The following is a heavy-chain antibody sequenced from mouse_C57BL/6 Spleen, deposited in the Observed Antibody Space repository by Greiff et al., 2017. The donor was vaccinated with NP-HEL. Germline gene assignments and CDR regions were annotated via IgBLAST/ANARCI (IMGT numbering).Heavy chain of an antibody. J-gene: IGHJ4*01. CDR1: GFTFSSYG. CDR2: ISSGGSYT. V-gene: IGHV5-6*01. D-gene: IGHD1-1*01. CDR3: ARQPYYYGSSPYAMDY. Sequence: EVKVVESGGDLVKPGGSLKLSCAASGFTFSSYGMSWVRQTPDKRLEWVATISSGGSYTYYPGSVKGRFTISRDNAKNTLYLQMSSLKSEDTAMYYCARQPYYYGSSPYAMDYWGQGTSVTVSS.